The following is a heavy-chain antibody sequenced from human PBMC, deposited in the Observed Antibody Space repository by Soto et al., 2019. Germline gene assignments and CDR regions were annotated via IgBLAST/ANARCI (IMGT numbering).Heavy chain of an antibody. CDR3: TRVNSGSYSDY. D-gene: IGHD1-26*01. CDR2: IFQSGST. CDR1: GGSIRSNNW. J-gene: IGHJ4*02. Sequence: SETLSLTCAVSGGSIRSNNWWSWVRQPPGKGLEWIGEIFQSGSTNNNPSLKTRVTISADKSKNQFSLKLSSVTAADTAVYYCTRVNSGSYSDYWGQGTLVTVS. V-gene: IGHV4-4*02.